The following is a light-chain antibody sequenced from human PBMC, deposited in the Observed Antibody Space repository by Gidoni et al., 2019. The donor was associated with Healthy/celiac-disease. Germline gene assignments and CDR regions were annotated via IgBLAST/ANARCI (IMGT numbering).Light chain of an antibody. J-gene: IGKJ4*01. CDR1: QSVSSY. CDR2: DAS. Sequence: EIVLTQSPATLSLSPGERATLSCRDSQSVSSYLAWYQQKPGRAPRLLIYDASNRATGIPARFSGSGSGTDFTLTISSLEPEDFAVYYCQQRSNWPLTFGGGTKVEIK. V-gene: IGKV3-11*01. CDR3: QQRSNWPLT.